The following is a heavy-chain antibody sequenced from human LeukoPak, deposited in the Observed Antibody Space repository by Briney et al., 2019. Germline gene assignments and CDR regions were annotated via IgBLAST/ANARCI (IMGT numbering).Heavy chain of an antibody. CDR2: IIPILGIA. Sequence: GASVKVSCKASGGTFSSYAISWVRQAPGQGLEWMGRIIPILGIANYAQEFQGRVTITADKSTSTAYMELSRLRSDDTAVYYCAREGPRYYDSSGYRSYGVDVWGQGTTVTVSS. J-gene: IGHJ6*02. CDR3: AREGPRYYDSSGYRSYGVDV. CDR1: GGTFSSYA. D-gene: IGHD3-22*01. V-gene: IGHV1-69*04.